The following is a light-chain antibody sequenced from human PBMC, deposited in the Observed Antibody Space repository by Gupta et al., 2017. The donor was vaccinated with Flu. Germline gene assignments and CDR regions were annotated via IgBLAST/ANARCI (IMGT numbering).Light chain of an antibody. CDR3: MQALQYPRT. CDR2: LGS. V-gene: IGKV2-28*01. J-gene: IGKJ3*01. Sequence: DIVMTQSPLSLPVTPGEPASISCRSSQSLLHSNGYNYLDWYLQKPGQSPQPLIYLGSNRASGVPDRFSGSGSGTDFTLKISRVEAEDVGVYYCMQALQYPRTFGPGTXVDIK. CDR1: QSLLHSNGYNY.